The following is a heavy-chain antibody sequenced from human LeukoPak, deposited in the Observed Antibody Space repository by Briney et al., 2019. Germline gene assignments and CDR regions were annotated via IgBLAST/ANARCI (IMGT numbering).Heavy chain of an antibody. D-gene: IGHD3/OR15-3a*01. Sequence: GGSLRLSCAASGFTFSDFSLNWVRQAPGKGLEWISNIRGSGSDMYYAASVKGRFTISRDSATNSLYLQMSNLKVDDTAVYFCVRDLNWAFDSWGQGTLVTVSS. V-gene: IGHV3-48*01. J-gene: IGHJ4*02. CDR1: GFTFSDFS. CDR3: VRDLNWAFDS. CDR2: IRGSGSDM.